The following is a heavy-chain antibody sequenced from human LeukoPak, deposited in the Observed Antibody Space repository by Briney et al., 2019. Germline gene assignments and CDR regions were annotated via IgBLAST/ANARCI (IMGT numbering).Heavy chain of an antibody. Sequence: PGGSLRLSCAASGFTFSSYAMNWVRQAPGKGLEWVSAISGSGGSAYYADSVKGRFTISRDTSKNTLYLQMNSLRADDTAVYYCAKDISDYGDHYVHDYWGQGTLVIVSS. CDR1: GFTFSSYA. J-gene: IGHJ4*02. CDR3: AKDISDYGDHYVHDY. D-gene: IGHD4-17*01. V-gene: IGHV3-23*01. CDR2: ISGSGGSA.